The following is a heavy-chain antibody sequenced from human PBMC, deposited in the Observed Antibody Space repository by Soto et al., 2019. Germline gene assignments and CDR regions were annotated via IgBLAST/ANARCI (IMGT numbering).Heavy chain of an antibody. Sequence: GGSLRLSCAASGFTFSSYAMHWVRQAPGKGLEWVAVISYDGSNKYYADSVKGRFTISRDNSKNTLYLQMNSLRAEDTAVYYCAREHRVSNYYYYGMDVWGQGTTVTVSS. V-gene: IGHV3-30-3*01. J-gene: IGHJ6*02. CDR2: ISYDGSNK. CDR1: GFTFSSYA. CDR3: AREHRVSNYYYYGMDV. D-gene: IGHD6-6*01.